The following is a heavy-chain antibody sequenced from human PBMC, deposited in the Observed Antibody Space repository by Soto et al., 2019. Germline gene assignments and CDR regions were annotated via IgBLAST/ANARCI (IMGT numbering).Heavy chain of an antibody. D-gene: IGHD3-10*01. CDR2: IYYSGST. Sequence: QVQLQESGPGLVQPSETLSLTCTVSGGSISSSSYHWGWIRQPPGKGLEWIGSIYYSGSTYYNPSLKSRVTIAVDTSKNQFALKLSSVTAADTAVYYCAGQGTYYNVSGTSYPGWFDPWGQGTLVTVSS. CDR3: AGQGTYYNVSGTSYPGWFDP. CDR1: GGSISSSSYH. J-gene: IGHJ5*02. V-gene: IGHV4-39*01.